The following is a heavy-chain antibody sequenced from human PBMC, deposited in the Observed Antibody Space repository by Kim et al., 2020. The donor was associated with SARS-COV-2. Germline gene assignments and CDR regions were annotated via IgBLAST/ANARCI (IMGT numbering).Heavy chain of an antibody. CDR1: GFTFSSYW. J-gene: IGHJ4*02. V-gene: IGHV3-7*04. CDR2: IKKDGSLK. Sequence: GGSLRLSCAASGFTFSSYWMSWVRQAPGKGLEWVASIKKDGSLKDYVDSVKGRFTISRDNAKNSLSLLMNSLSPEDTAVYFCARGWMPDYWGQGTLVTVS. CDR3: ARGWMPDY. D-gene: IGHD5-12*01.